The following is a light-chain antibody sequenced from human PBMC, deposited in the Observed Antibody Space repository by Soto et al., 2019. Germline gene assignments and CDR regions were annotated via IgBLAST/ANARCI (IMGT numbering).Light chain of an antibody. J-gene: IGKJ3*01. CDR3: QQDSDYPFT. Sequence: AIQLTQSPSSLSAFVGDRVTITCRASEDIGKNLGWLHQRPGKAPQLLMYAVSNLQTGVPSRFSGSGSGTEFTLTISSMQPDDFGTYYCQQDSDYPFTFGPGTKVDIK. V-gene: IGKV1-6*01. CDR1: EDIGKN. CDR2: AVS.